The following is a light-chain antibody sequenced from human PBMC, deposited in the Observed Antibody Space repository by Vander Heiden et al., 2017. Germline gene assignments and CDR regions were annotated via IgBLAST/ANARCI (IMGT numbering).Light chain of an antibody. CDR3: QQYYSTPCT. Sequence: DIVMPQSPDSLAVSLGERATINCKSSQSVLYSSNNKNYLTWYQQKPGQPPKLLIYWASTRESGVPDRFSGSGSGTDFTLTISSLQAEDVAVYYCQQYYSTPCTFGQGTKVXIK. CDR1: QSVLYSSNNKNY. J-gene: IGKJ1*01. V-gene: IGKV4-1*01. CDR2: WAS.